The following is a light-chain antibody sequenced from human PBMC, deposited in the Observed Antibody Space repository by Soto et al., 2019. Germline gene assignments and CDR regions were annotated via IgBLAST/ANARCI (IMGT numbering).Light chain of an antibody. J-gene: IGKJ1*01. CDR3: QQYGNSPL. Sequence: EIVLTQSPGTLSLSPGERATLSCRASQSVSNNYLAWYQQKPGQAPRLLIYDASSRATGIPARFSGSGSGTDFTLTISSLEPEDFAVYYCQQYGNSPLFGQGTKVDI. CDR1: QSVSNNY. V-gene: IGKV3-20*01. CDR2: DAS.